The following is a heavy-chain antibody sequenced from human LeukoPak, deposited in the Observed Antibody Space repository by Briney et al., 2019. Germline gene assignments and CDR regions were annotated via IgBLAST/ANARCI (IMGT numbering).Heavy chain of an antibody. CDR2: ISSSSSYI. D-gene: IGHD3-3*01. Sequence: GGSLRLSCAASGFTFSSYEMNWVRQAPGKGLEWVSSISSSSSYIYYADSVKGRFTISRDNAKNSLYPQMNSLRAEDTAVYYCARDHRDDFWSGYRYPNDYWGQGTLVTVSS. CDR3: ARDHRDDFWSGYRYPNDY. V-gene: IGHV3-21*01. CDR1: GFTFSSYE. J-gene: IGHJ4*02.